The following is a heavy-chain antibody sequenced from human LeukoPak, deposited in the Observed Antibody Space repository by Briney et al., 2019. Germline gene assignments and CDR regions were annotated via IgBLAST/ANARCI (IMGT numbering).Heavy chain of an antibody. CDR3: ARDPSGSSGYFDF. CDR2: ISSSARTI. CDR1: GFTFRNAW. D-gene: IGHD1-26*01. Sequence: QSGGSLRLSCAASGFTFRNAWMSWVRQAPGKGLEWVSYISSSARTIYYADSVKGRFTISRDNAKNSLYLQMNSLRAEDTAVYYCARDPSGSSGYFDFWGQGTLVTVSS. J-gene: IGHJ4*02. V-gene: IGHV3-48*04.